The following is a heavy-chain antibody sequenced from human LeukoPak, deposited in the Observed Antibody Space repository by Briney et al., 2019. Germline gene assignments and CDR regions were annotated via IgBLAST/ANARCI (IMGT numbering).Heavy chain of an antibody. Sequence: GGTLRLSCAASGFTFSSYGMSWVRQAPGKGLEWVSAISGSGGSTYYADSVKGRFAISRDNSKNTLYLQMNSLRAEDTAVYYCAKHYDILTGYYFPDAFDIWGQGTMVTVSS. V-gene: IGHV3-23*01. CDR1: GFTFSSYG. CDR2: ISGSGGST. J-gene: IGHJ3*02. CDR3: AKHYDILTGYYFPDAFDI. D-gene: IGHD3-9*01.